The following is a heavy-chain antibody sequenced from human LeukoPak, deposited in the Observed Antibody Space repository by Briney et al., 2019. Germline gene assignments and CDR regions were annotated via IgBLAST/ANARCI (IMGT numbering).Heavy chain of an antibody. V-gene: IGHV1-46*01. D-gene: IGHD3-10*01. CDR3: ARVGPAGKVWFGELRDY. CDR1: GYTFTSYY. CDR2: INPSGGST. J-gene: IGHJ4*02. Sequence: ASVKVSCKASGYTFTSYYMHWVRQAPGQGLEWMGIINPSGGSTSYAQKFQGRVTMTRDTSTSTVYMELSSLRSEDTAVYYCARVGPAGKVWFGELRDYWGQGTLVTVSS.